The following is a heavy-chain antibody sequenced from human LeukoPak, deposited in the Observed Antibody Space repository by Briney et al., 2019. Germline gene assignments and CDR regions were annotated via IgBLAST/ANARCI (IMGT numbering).Heavy chain of an antibody. CDR1: GFIFSNYW. D-gene: IGHD6-19*01. CDR2: INEDGSEE. J-gene: IGHJ6*02. Sequence: PGGSLRLSCAASGFIFSNYWMTWVRQAPGKGLEWVANINEDGSEEVYVDSVRGRLTISRDNAKKSLFLQMNTLRAEDTAVYYCARDPYSSTWSYGMDVWGQGTTVTVSS. CDR3: ARDPYSSTWSYGMDV. V-gene: IGHV3-7*05.